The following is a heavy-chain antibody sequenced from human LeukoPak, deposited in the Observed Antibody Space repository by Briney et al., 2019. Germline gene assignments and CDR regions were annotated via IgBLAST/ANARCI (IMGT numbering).Heavy chain of an antibody. CDR3: ARRYSGYESLGYYYYMDV. D-gene: IGHD5-12*01. CDR1: GYTFSGYY. Sequence: ASVKVSCKASGYTFSGYYMHWVRQAPGQGLEWMGRINPNSGGTNYAQKFQGRVTMTRDTSISTAYMELSRLRSDDTAVYYCARRYSGYESLGYYYYMDVWGKGTTVTVSS. V-gene: IGHV1-2*06. J-gene: IGHJ6*03. CDR2: INPNSGGT.